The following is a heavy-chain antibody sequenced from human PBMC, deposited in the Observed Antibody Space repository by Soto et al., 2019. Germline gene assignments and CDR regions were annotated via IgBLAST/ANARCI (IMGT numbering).Heavy chain of an antibody. D-gene: IGHD2-2*01. V-gene: IGHV3-23*01. CDR3: AKGLTGIVVVPAANYYYYMDF. J-gene: IGHJ6*03. CDR1: GFTFSSYA. Sequence: GGSLRLSCAASGFTFSSYAMSWVRQAPGKGLEWVSAISGSGGSTYYADSVKGRFTISRDNSKNTLYLQMNSLRAEDTAVYYCAKGLTGIVVVPAANYYYYMDFWGKGTMVTVSS. CDR2: ISGSGGST.